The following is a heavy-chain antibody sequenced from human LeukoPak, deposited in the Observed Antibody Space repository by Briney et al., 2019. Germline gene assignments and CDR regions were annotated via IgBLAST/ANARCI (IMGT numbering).Heavy chain of an antibody. CDR1: GFTFSGSA. D-gene: IGHD3-10*01. CDR3: TTTMVRGFFDY. J-gene: IGHJ4*02. Sequence: TGGSLRLSCAASGFTFSGSAMHWVRQASGKGLEWVGRIRSKANSYATAYAASVKGRFTISRDDSKNTAHLQMNSLKTEDTAAYYCTTTMVRGFFDYWGQGTLVTVSS. CDR2: IRSKANSYAT. V-gene: IGHV3-73*01.